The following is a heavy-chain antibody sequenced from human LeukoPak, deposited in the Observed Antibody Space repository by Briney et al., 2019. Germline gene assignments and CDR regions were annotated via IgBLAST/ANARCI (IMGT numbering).Heavy chain of an antibody. D-gene: IGHD3-22*01. CDR3: AKVATRYYDGSGYYSHYFDY. V-gene: IGHV3-11*01. J-gene: IGHJ4*02. Sequence: GGSLRLSCAASGFTFSDYYMSWIRQAPGKGLEWVSYISSSGSTIYYADSVKGRFTISRDNAKNSLYPQMNSLRAEDMALYYCAKVATRYYDGSGYYSHYFDYWGQGTLVTVSS. CDR2: ISSSGSTI. CDR1: GFTFSDYY.